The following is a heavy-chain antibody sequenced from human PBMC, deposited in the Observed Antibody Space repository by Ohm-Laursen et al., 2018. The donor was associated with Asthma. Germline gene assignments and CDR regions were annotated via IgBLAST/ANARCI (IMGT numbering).Heavy chain of an antibody. CDR1: GYTFSRYS. J-gene: IGHJ4*02. CDR3: ARDNQIQPHDY. CDR2: ISTASTFI. Sequence: SLRLSCTASGYTFSRYSIHWVRQVPGKGLEWVASISTASTFIYYADSVRGRFTTSRDNAKNSLYLQMNSLRAEDTAVYYCARDNQIQPHDYWGQGTLVTVSS. V-gene: IGHV3-21*01. D-gene: IGHD5-18*01.